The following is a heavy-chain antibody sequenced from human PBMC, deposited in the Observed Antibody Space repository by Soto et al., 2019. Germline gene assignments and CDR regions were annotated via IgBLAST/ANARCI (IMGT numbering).Heavy chain of an antibody. CDR2: ISAYNGNT. CDR1: GYTFTSYG. D-gene: IGHD2-15*01. CDR3: ARGPLYCSGGSCYPSAYGMDV. J-gene: IGHJ6*02. V-gene: IGHV1-18*01. Sequence: NVSCKASGYTFTSYGISWVRQAPGQGLEWMGWISAYNGNTNYAQKLQGRVTMTTDTSTSTAYMELRSLRSDDTAVYYCARGPLYCSGGSCYPSAYGMDVWGQGTTVTVSS.